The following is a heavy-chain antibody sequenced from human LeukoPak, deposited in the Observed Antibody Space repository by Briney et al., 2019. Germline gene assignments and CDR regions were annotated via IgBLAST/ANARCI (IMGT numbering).Heavy chain of an antibody. J-gene: IGHJ4*02. Sequence: PGGSLRLSCAASGFTFSSYTMTWVRHAPGKGLEWDSLINSAGNTFYADSVKGRFSVSRDNSRNTLYVQMSSLTAEDTAVYYCARSGGVITHFDYWGRGTLVTVSS. CDR1: GFTFSSYT. D-gene: IGHD3-16*02. CDR3: ARSGGVITHFDY. V-gene: IGHV3-53*01. CDR2: INSAGNT.